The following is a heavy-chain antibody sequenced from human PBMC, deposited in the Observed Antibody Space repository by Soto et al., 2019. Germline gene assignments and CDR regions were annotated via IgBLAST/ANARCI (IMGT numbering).Heavy chain of an antibody. V-gene: IGHV3-33*01. CDR1: GYTFSYYG. Sequence: QVQLVESGGAVVQPGRSLRVSCAASGYTFSYYGMHWVRQAPGKGLEWVASIWAGGGTKAYRDSVMGRFTVSRDDSKNTWYLQMDSLRAEDSAVYYGTRDWTSSWTPGVWGQGPLVTVSS. D-gene: IGHD6-13*01. J-gene: IGHJ4*02. CDR3: TRDWTSSWTPGV. CDR2: IWAGGGTK.